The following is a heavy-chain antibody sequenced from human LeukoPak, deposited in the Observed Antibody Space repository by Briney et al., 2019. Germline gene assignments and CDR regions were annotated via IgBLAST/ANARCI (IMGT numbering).Heavy chain of an antibody. CDR1: GYTFTSYG. V-gene: IGHV1-18*01. CDR2: ISAYNGNT. Sequence: ASVKVSCKASGYTFTSYGISWVRQAPGQGLEWMGWISAYNGNTNYAQKLQGRVTMTTDTSTSTAYMELRSLRSDDTAVYYCARTGYSSSWLPYYYYYYMDVWGKGTTVTVSS. CDR3: ARTGYSSSWLPYYYYYYMDV. J-gene: IGHJ6*03. D-gene: IGHD6-13*01.